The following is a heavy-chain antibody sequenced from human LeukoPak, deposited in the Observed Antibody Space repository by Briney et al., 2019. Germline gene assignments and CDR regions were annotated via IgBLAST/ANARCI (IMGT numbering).Heavy chain of an antibody. Sequence: PGGSLRLSCAASGFTFSNYEMNWVRQAPGKGLEWVSYISSSGSTIYYADSVKGRFTISRDNAKNSLYVQMNSLRAEDTAVYYCARGDHGPGSYSKRVTYYYGMDVWGQGATVTVS. CDR3: ARGDHGPGSYSKRVTYYYGMDV. D-gene: IGHD3-10*01. J-gene: IGHJ6*02. V-gene: IGHV3-48*03. CDR2: ISSSGSTI. CDR1: GFTFSNYE.